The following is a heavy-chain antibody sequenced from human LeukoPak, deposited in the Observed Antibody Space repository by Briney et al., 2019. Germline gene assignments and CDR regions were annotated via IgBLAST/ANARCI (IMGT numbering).Heavy chain of an antibody. Sequence: PGGSLRLSCAASGFTFSIYGMHWVRQAPGKGLEWVTFIRFDGGIKYYADSVKGRFTISRDISKNTLYLQMNSLRAEDTAVYYCARDGAAAAGRYFDYWGQGSLVTVSS. CDR1: GFTFSIYG. CDR2: IRFDGGIK. V-gene: IGHV3-30*02. CDR3: ARDGAAAAGRYFDY. J-gene: IGHJ4*02. D-gene: IGHD6-13*01.